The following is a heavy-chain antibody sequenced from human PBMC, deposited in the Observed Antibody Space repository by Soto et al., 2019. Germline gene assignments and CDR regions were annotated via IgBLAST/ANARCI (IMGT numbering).Heavy chain of an antibody. Sequence: SQTLSLTCAVFCWSFSGLYWSRIRQPPGKGLEWIGEINHSGSTNYNPSPKSRVTISVDTSKNQFSLKLSSVTAADTAVYYCARGRSYYDSSGYYYPLDYWGQGTLVTVSS. CDR1: CWSFSGLY. J-gene: IGHJ4*02. D-gene: IGHD3-22*01. CDR2: INHSGST. CDR3: ARGRSYYDSSGYYYPLDY. V-gene: IGHV4-34*01.